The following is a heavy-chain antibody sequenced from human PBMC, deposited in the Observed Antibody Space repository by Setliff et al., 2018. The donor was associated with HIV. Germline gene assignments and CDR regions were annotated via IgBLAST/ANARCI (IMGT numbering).Heavy chain of an antibody. CDR3: ATALTANWNYEPHFDY. CDR1: GYTFTSYG. D-gene: IGHD1-7*01. J-gene: IGHJ4*02. CDR2: ISGYNGDT. V-gene: IGHV1-18*01. Sequence: ASVKVSCKASGYTFTSYGISWLRQAPGQGLEWMGWISGYNGDTHSTQKFQGRVTMTTDTSTSTAYMDLGSLRSDDTAVYYCATALTANWNYEPHFDYWGQGSLVTVSS.